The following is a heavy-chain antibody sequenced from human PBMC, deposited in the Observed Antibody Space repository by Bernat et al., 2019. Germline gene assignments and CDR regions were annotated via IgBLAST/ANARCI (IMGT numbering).Heavy chain of an antibody. CDR2: ISYDGSNK. V-gene: IGHV3-30*18. Sequence: QVQLVESGGGVVQPGRSLRLSCAASGFTFSSYGMHWVRQAPGKGLEWVAVISYDGSNKYYADSVKGRFTISRDNSKNTLYLQMNSLRAEDTAVYYCAKIHCSSTSCYDYYYGMDVWGQGTTVTVSS. CDR3: AKIHCSSTSCYDYYYGMDV. D-gene: IGHD2-2*01. J-gene: IGHJ6*02. CDR1: GFTFSSYG.